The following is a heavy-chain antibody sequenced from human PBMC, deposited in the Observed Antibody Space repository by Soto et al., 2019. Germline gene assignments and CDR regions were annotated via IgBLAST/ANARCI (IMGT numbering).Heavy chain of an antibody. V-gene: IGHV4-34*01. Sequence: QVQLQQWGAGLLKPSETLSLTCSVYGGAFSGYYWSWIRQPPGKGLEWIGEINDSGVTNYNPSLKSRVTMSVDTSKNQLYLKLNSVTAADTAVYYCARVTRGDYLLTFSLRGMDVWGQGTTVTVSS. J-gene: IGHJ6*02. CDR2: INDSGVT. CDR1: GGAFSGYY. CDR3: ARVTRGDYLLTFSLRGMDV. D-gene: IGHD4-17*01.